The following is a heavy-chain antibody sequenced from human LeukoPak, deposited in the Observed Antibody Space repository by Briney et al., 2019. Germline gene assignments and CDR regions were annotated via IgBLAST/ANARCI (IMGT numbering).Heavy chain of an antibody. V-gene: IGHV1-2*02. Sequence: ASVKVSCKASGYTFTGYYMHWVRQAPGQGLEWMGWINPNSGGTNYAQKFQGRVTMTRDTSISTAYMELSRLRSDDTAVYYCARVYYSSSWYVGESWFDPWGQGTLVTVSS. CDR1: GYTFTGYY. CDR3: ARVYYSSSWYVGESWFDP. D-gene: IGHD6-13*01. J-gene: IGHJ5*02. CDR2: INPNSGGT.